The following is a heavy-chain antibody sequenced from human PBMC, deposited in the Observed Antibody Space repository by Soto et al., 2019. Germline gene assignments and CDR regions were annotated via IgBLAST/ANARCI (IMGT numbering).Heavy chain of an antibody. V-gene: IGHV1-18*01. Sequence: QVQLVQSGAEVKKPGASVKVSCKASGYTFTSYGINWVRQAPGQGLGWMGGISANNGNTHYAQKLQGRVTMTTDTSTSTAYMELRSLRSDDTAVYYCARVQSGYDFAYWGQGTLVTVSS. J-gene: IGHJ4*02. D-gene: IGHD5-12*01. CDR3: ARVQSGYDFAY. CDR2: ISANNGNT. CDR1: GYTFTSYG.